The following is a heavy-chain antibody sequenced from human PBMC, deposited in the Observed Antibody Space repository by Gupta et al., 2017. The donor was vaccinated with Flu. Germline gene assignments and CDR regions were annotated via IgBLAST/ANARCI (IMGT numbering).Heavy chain of an antibody. V-gene: IGHV3-23*01. CDR2: IDSSGYYT. CDR3: AKGSSGGRPYYFDY. J-gene: IGHJ4*02. Sequence: EVQPLESGGGLVQPGGSLRLPCAASGFTFSRSAMSWVRQAPGKELEWVSAIDSSGYYTYYAASVKGRYTISRDNSRNTLFLQVSDLTAEDPAIYYCAKGSSGGRPYYFDYWGQGALVTVSS. CDR1: GFTFSRSA. D-gene: IGHD3-22*01.